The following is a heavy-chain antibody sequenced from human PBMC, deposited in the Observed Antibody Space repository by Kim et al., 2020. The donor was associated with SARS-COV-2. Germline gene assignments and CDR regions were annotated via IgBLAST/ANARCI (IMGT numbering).Heavy chain of an antibody. CDR2: IYYSGST. J-gene: IGHJ2*01. CDR3: ARAGPQGWHWYFDL. D-gene: IGHD6-19*01. Sequence: SETLSLTCTVSGGSISSYYWSWIRQPPGKGLEWIGYIYYSGSTNYNPSLKSRVTISVDTSKNQFSLKLSSVTAADTAVYYCARAGPQGWHWYFDLWGRGTLVTVSS. V-gene: IGHV4-59*01. CDR1: GGSISSYY.